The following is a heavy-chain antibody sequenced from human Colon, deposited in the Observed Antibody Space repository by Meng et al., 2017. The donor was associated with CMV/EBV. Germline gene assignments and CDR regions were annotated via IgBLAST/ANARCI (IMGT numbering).Heavy chain of an antibody. CDR3: AREGFGSGWAFLDY. Sequence: EGQLVESGGDLVQPGGSLRLSCAASGFSVSNNYISWVRQAPGKGLEWVSALYSGGTTYYADSVKGRFTISRDSSKNTVYVQMNNLRAEDTAVYYCAREGFGSGWAFLDYWGQGTLVTVSS. CDR1: GFSVSNNY. D-gene: IGHD6-19*01. V-gene: IGHV3-66*01. CDR2: LYSGGTT. J-gene: IGHJ4*02.